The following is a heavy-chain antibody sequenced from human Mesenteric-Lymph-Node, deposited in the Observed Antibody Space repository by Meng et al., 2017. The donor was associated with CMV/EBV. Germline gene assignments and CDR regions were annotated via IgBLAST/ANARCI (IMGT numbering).Heavy chain of an antibody. CDR3: AGHRGGMSGIRFYFYSLDV. Sequence: SETLSLTCAVSGDSINNSNWWSWVRQPPGKGLEWIGEIYHSGSTNYNPSLTSRLTISLDKSKNQFSLNLSSVTAADTAVYYCAGHRGGMSGIRFYFYSLDVWGQGTTVTVSS. CDR2: IYHSGST. J-gene: IGHJ6*02. CDR1: GDSINNSNW. V-gene: IGHV4-4*02. D-gene: IGHD1-1*01.